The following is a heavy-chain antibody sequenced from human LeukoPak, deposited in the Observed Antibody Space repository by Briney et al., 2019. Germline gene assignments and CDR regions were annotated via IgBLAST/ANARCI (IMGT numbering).Heavy chain of an antibody. D-gene: IGHD1-26*01. Sequence: GGSLRLSCAASGFTFSSYSMSWVRQAPGKGLEWVSFISSSSSSIYYADSVKGRFTISRDNAKNSLYLQMNSLRAEDTAVYYCIVGATIAEYFQHWGQGTLVTVSS. CDR3: IVGATIAEYFQH. CDR1: GFTFSSYS. CDR2: ISSSSSSI. V-gene: IGHV3-21*01. J-gene: IGHJ1*01.